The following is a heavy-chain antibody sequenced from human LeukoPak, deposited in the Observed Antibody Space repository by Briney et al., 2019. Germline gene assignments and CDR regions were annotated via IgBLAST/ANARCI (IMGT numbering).Heavy chain of an antibody. V-gene: IGHV4-38-2*02. CDR3: ARALRRLIWFDP. D-gene: IGHD4-17*01. CDR1: GYSISSGYY. J-gene: IGHJ5*02. CDR2: IYHSGST. Sequence: SETLSLTCTVSGYSISSGYYWGWIRQPPGKGLEWIGSIYHSGSTYYNPSLKSRVTISVDTSKNQFSLKLSSVTAADTAVYYCARALRRLIWFDPWGQGTLVTVSS.